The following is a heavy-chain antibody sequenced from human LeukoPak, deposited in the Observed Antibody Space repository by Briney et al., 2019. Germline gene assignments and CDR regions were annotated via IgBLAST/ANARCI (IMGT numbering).Heavy chain of an antibody. J-gene: IGHJ4*02. V-gene: IGHV3-21*01. CDR2: ISSSSGYI. CDR3: ARKNQLYVDDY. D-gene: IGHD2/OR15-2a*01. Sequence: GGSLRLSCAASGFTLSGYSMTWVRQAPGKGLEWVSSISSSSGYIYYADSVKGRFTISRVNAKNSLYLQMNSLRAEDTAVYYCARKNQLYVDDYWGQGTLVSVSS. CDR1: GFTLSGYS.